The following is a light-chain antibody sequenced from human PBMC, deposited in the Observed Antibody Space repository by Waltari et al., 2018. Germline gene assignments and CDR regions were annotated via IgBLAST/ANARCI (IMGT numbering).Light chain of an antibody. CDR2: DVR. Sequence: QSALTQPRSVSGSPGQSVTISCTGSSRAVGGSDYASWYQQHPGKAPELMIFDVRKRPSGVPDRFSGSKSGNTASLTISGLQADDEADYYCCAYTGNFWVFGGGTELIVL. V-gene: IGLV2-11*01. CDR3: CAYTGNFWV. J-gene: IGLJ3*02. CDR1: SRAVGGSDY.